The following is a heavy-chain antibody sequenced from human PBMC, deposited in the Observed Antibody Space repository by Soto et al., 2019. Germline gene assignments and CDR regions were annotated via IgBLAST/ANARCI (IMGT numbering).Heavy chain of an antibody. V-gene: IGHV3-23*01. J-gene: IGHJ6*03. D-gene: IGHD2-2*01. CDR2: IIGSGGST. CDR1: GFTFSSYA. Sequence: EVQLLESGGGLVQPGGSLRLSCAASGFTFSSYAMSWVRQAPGKGLEWVSAIIGSGGSTYYADAVKGRFAISRDNSKNTLYLQMTGLRAEDTSVHCCAKPAALYYSYYMDVWGKGTTVTLSS. CDR3: AKPAALYYSYYMDV.